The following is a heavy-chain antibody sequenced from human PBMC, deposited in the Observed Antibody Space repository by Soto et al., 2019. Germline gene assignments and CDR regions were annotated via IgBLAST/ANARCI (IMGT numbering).Heavy chain of an antibody. J-gene: IGHJ4*02. CDR2: IGPSGGDI. D-gene: IGHD2-15*01. CDR3: AAKIFGFNPSDY. Sequence: PGGSLRLSCAASGFTFYSFAMAWVRQAPGKGLEWVSSIGPSGGDISYADSVKGRFSVSRDNSKNTLYLQMNTLRVDDTAVYYCAAKIFGFNPSDYWGQGALVTVSS. V-gene: IGHV3-23*01. CDR1: GFTFYSFA.